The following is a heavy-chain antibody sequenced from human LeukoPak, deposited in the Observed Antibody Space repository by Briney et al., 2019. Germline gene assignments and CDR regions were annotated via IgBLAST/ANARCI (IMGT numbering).Heavy chain of an antibody. CDR2: INTAGSVK. D-gene: IGHD2-15*01. CDR3: ARAVVAATLYYFDY. J-gene: IGHJ4*02. CDR1: GFSLSSYW. Sequence: GGSLRLSCAASGFSLSSYWINWVRQAPGKGLEWVANINTAGSVKFYVDSVKGRFTISRDNAKNSLYLQMNSLRAEDTAVYYCARAVVAATLYYFDYWGQGTLVTVSS. V-gene: IGHV3-7*04.